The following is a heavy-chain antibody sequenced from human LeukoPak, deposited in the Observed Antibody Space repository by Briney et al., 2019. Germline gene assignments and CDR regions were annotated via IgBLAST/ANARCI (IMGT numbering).Heavy chain of an antibody. V-gene: IGHV1-46*01. CDR1: GYTFTSYY. Sequence: ASVTVSCTASGYTFTSYYMHWVRQAPGQGLEWMGIINPSGGSTSYAQKFQGRVTMTRDTSTSTVYMELSSLRSDDTAVYYCARLWGLHTVTNDYWGQGTLVTVSS. CDR3: ARLWGLHTVTNDY. D-gene: IGHD4-17*01. J-gene: IGHJ4*02. CDR2: INPSGGST.